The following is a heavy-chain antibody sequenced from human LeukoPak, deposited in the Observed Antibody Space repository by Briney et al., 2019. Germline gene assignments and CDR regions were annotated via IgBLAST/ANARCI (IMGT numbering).Heavy chain of an antibody. D-gene: IGHD3-10*01. Sequence: ASVKVSCKASGYTFADYYMNWVRQAPGQGLEWMGWINPDNGGTNYAQKYQGRVIMTRDTSITTVYMELSGLRSDDTAIYYCARGDYYGSPKTVAAWGQGTLVTVSS. CDR2: INPDNGGT. V-gene: IGHV1-2*02. CDR1: GYTFADYY. CDR3: ARGDYYGSPKTVAA. J-gene: IGHJ5*02.